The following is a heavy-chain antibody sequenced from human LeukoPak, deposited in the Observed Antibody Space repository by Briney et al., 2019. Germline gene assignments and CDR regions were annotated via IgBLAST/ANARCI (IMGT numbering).Heavy chain of an antibody. CDR2: ISSSSSYI. D-gene: IGHD3-16*01. Sequence: GGSLRLSCAASGFTFSSFAISWVRQAPGKGLEWVSSISSSSSYIYYADSVKGRFTISRDNAKNSLYLQMNSLRAEDTAVYYCARKSALGLLWGQGTLVTVSS. CDR3: ARKSALGLL. V-gene: IGHV3-21*01. J-gene: IGHJ4*02. CDR1: GFTFSSFA.